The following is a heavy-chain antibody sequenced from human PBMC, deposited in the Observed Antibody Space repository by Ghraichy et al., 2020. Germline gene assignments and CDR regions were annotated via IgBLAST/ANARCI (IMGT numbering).Heavy chain of an antibody. Sequence: SETLSLTCTVSGGSISSSSYYWGWIRQPPGKGLEWIGSIYYSGSTYYNPSLKSRVTISVDTSKNQFSLKLSSVTAADTAVYYCARHLGTEAPLDYWGQGTLVTVSS. J-gene: IGHJ4*02. CDR3: ARHLGTEAPLDY. D-gene: IGHD1-1*01. CDR1: GGSISSSSYY. CDR2: IYYSGST. V-gene: IGHV4-39*01.